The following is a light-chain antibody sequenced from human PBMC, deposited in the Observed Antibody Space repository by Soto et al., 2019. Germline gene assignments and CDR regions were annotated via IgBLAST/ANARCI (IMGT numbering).Light chain of an antibody. CDR2: DVS. CDR3: SSYAASNNLGV. Sequence: QSALTQPASASGSPGQSVTISFIGTSSDVGGYNYVSWYQQHPGKAPKLMIYDVSKRPSGVPDRFSGSKSGNTASLTVSGLQAEDEADYYCSSYAASNNLGVFGGGTKVTVL. CDR1: SSDVGGYNY. J-gene: IGLJ2*01. V-gene: IGLV2-8*01.